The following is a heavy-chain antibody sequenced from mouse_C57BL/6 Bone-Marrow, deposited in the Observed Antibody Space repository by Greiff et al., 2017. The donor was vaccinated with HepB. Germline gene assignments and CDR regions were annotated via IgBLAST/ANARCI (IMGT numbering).Heavy chain of an antibody. V-gene: IGHV1-50*01. CDR3: ARWYTVPPAMDY. J-gene: IGHJ4*01. D-gene: IGHD1-1*01. CDR1: GYTFTSYW. CDR2: IDPSDSYT. Sequence: QVQLQQSGAELVKPGASVKLSCKASGYTFTSYWMQWVKQRPGQGLEWIGEIDPSDSYTNYHQKFKGKATLTVDTSSSPAYMQLSSLTSEDSAVYYCARWYTVPPAMDYWGQGTSVTVSS.